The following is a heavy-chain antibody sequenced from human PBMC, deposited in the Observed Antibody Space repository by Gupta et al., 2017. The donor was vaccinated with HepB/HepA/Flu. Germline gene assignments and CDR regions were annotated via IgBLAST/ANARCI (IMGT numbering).Heavy chain of an antibody. J-gene: IGHJ6*03. CDR3: AKDFYFWSAMDV. CDR1: GWRISGTA. Sequence: EVQLLESGGGLIQPGGSLRPSCATAGWRISGTAMTGVRQAPGKGLGWVSGIGRDMNPHYADSVRGRFSISRDNSKNTVYLQINSLRAEDTATYYCAKDFYFWSAMDVWGKGTTVTVSS. V-gene: IGHV3-23*01. CDR2: IGRDMNP. D-gene: IGHD3-3*01.